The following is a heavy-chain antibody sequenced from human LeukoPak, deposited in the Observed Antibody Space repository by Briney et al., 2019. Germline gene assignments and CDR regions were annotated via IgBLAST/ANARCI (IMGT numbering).Heavy chain of an antibody. CDR1: GYTFTTYN. J-gene: IGHJ2*01. CDR2: MNPNSGNT. D-gene: IGHD5-18*01. Sequence: ASVKVSCKASGYTFTTYNINWVRQATGQGLEWMGWMNPNSGNTGYAQKFQGRVTITRNTSISTAYMELSSLRSEDTAVYYCARGRGQYSYGYELGWYFDLWGRGTLVTVSS. V-gene: IGHV1-8*03. CDR3: ARGRGQYSYGYELGWYFDL.